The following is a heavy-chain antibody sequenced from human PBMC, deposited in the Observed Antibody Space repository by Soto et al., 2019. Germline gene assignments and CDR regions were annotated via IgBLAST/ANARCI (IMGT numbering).Heavy chain of an antibody. CDR3: ARLLRYFDWLPNDY. CDR1: GGSISSSIYY. J-gene: IGHJ4*02. V-gene: IGHV4-39*01. Sequence: SETLSLTCTVSGGSISSSIYYGGWVRQPPGKGLEWIGSIYYSGSTYYNPSLKSRVTISVDASKNQFSLKLSSVTAADTAVYYCARLLRYFDWLPNDYWGQGTLVTVSS. D-gene: IGHD3-9*01. CDR2: IYYSGST.